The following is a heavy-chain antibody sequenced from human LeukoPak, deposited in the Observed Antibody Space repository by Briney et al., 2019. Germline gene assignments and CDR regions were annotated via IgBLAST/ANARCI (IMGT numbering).Heavy chain of an antibody. CDR2: IYYSGST. J-gene: IGHJ4*02. CDR1: GGSISGYY. D-gene: IGHD6-19*01. V-gene: IGHV4-59*01. Sequence: PSETLSLTCTVSGGSISGYYWSWIRQPPGKGLEYIGYIYYSGSTKNNPSLKSPVTISVDTSKNQFSLKLSSVTAADTAAYYCARVGVKGVGWELDYWGQGTLVTVSA. CDR3: ARVGVKGVGWELDY.